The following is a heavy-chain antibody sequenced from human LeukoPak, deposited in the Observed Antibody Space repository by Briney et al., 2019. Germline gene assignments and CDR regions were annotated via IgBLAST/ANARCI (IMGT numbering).Heavy chain of an antibody. V-gene: IGHV3-23*01. Sequence: GGSLRLSCAASGFTGFTFSSYAMSWVRQAPGKGLEWVSGISGSGGSTYYADSVKGRFTISRDSSKNTLYLQVNSLRAEDTAVYYCAKDLPGDPGDSYYGMDVWGQGTTVTVSS. J-gene: IGHJ6*02. CDR2: ISGSGGST. CDR1: GFTGFTFSSYA. CDR3: AKDLPGDPGDSYYGMDV. D-gene: IGHD7-27*01.